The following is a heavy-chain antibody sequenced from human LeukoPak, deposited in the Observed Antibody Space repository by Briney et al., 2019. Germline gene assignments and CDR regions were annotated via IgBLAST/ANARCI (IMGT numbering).Heavy chain of an antibody. D-gene: IGHD2-2*01. CDR3: ARDRCSSTSCMDV. Sequence: GGSLRLSCAASGFTFSDYYMSWIRQAPGKGLEWVSYISSSGSTMYYADSVKGRFTISRDNAKNSLYLQMNSLRAEDTAVYYCARDRCSSTSCMDVWGKGTTVTVSS. CDR1: GFTFSDYY. V-gene: IGHV3-11*04. J-gene: IGHJ6*03. CDR2: ISSSGSTM.